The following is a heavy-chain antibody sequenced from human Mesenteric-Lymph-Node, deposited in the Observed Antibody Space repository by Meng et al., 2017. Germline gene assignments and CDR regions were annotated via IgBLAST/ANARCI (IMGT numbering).Heavy chain of an antibody. V-gene: IGHV3-23*01. CDR3: AKDRFHSSSWYFSGEFDY. CDR1: GFTFSSYE. Sequence: GESLKISCAASGFTFSSYEMNWVRQAPGKGLEWVSAISGSGGSTYYADSVKGRFTISRDNSKNTLYLQMNSLRAEDTAVYYCAKDRFHSSSWYFSGEFDYWGQRTLVTVSS. D-gene: IGHD6-13*01. CDR2: ISGSGGST. J-gene: IGHJ4*02.